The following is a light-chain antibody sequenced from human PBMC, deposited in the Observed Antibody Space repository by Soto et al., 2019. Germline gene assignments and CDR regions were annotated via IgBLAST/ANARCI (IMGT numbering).Light chain of an antibody. J-gene: IGLJ1*01. CDR2: EVS. Sequence: QSVLAQPPSASGSPGQSVTISCTGTSSDVGGYNYVYWYQQHPGKAPKLMIYEVSKRPSGVPDRFSGSKSGNTASLTVSGLQAEDEADYYFSAYAGTNISVFGTGTKVTV. CDR1: SSDVGGYNY. V-gene: IGLV2-8*01. CDR3: SAYAGTNISV.